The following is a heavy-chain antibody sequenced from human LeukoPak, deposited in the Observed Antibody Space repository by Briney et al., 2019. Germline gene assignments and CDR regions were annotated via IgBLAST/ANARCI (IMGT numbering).Heavy chain of an antibody. CDR1: GYTFTSYG. D-gene: IGHD3-10*01. Sequence: ASVKVSCKASGYTFTSYGISWVRQAPGQGLEWMGWISAYNGNTNYAQKLQGRVTMTTDTSTSTAYMELRSLRSDDTAVYYCARADGENSSPSYGPFYWGQGTLVTVSS. CDR2: ISAYNGNT. CDR3: ARADGENSSPSYGPFY. V-gene: IGHV1-18*01. J-gene: IGHJ4*02.